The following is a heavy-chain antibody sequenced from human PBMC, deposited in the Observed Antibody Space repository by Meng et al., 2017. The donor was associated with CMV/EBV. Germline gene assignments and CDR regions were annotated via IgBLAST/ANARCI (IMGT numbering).Heavy chain of an antibody. Sequence: CKASGGTFSSYTISWVRQAPGQGLEWMGRIIPILGIANYAQKFQGRVTITADKSTSTAYMELSSLRSEDTAVYYCARGWEAPSWFDPWGQGTLVTVSS. CDR3: ARGWEAPSWFDP. V-gene: IGHV1-69*02. CDR1: GGTFSSYT. D-gene: IGHD1-26*01. CDR2: IIPILGIA. J-gene: IGHJ5*02.